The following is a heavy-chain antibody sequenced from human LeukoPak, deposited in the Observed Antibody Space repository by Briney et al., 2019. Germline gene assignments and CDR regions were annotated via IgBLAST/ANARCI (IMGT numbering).Heavy chain of an antibody. CDR1: GFTFSNAW. CDR2: ISSTSTFT. D-gene: IGHD1-26*01. J-gene: IGHJ3*02. Sequence: PGGSLRLSCAASGFTFSNAWMSWIRQAPGKGLEWLSYISSTSTFTDYSDSVKGRFTISRDNAKNSLYLQMHSLRAEDTAVYYCARTREGLMVDAFDIWGQGTLVTVSS. CDR3: ARTREGLMVDAFDI. V-gene: IGHV3-11*06.